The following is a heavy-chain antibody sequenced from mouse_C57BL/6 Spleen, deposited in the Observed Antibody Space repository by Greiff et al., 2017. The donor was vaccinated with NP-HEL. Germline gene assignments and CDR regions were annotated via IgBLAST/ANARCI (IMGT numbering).Heavy chain of an antibody. CDR3: ARGTSYYSNPFAY. V-gene: IGHV1-61*01. D-gene: IGHD2-5*01. CDR1: GYTFTSYW. Sequence: VQLQQSGAEQVRPGSSVKLSCKASGYTFTSYWMDWVKQRPGQGLEWIGNIYPSDSETHYNQKFKDKATLTVDKSSSTAYMQLSSLTSEDSAVYYCARGTSYYSNPFAYWGQGTLVTVSA. J-gene: IGHJ3*01. CDR2: IYPSDSET.